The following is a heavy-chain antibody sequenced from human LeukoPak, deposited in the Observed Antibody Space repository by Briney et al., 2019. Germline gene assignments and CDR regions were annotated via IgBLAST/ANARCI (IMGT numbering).Heavy chain of an antibody. CDR1: GFTFSSYW. Sequence: GGSLRLSCAASGFTFSSYWMHWVRQAPGKGLVWVSRINSDGSSTSYADSVKGRFTISRDNAKNTLYLQMNSLRAEDTAVCYCARVDGCSSTSCYAGYGIDVWGQGTTVTVSS. V-gene: IGHV3-74*01. CDR3: ARVDGCSSTSCYAGYGIDV. D-gene: IGHD2-2*01. CDR2: INSDGSST. J-gene: IGHJ6*02.